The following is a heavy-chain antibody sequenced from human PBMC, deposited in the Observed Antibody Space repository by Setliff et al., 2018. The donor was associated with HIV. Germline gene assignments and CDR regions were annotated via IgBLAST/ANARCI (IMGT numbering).Heavy chain of an antibody. CDR1: GYTFTDYF. CDR2: INPSRHNT. J-gene: IGHJ6*02. V-gene: IGHV1-2*06. CDR3: ARNFGLSPSGKYYYYYGMDI. D-gene: IGHD3-10*01. Sequence: ASVKVSCKASGYTFTDYFIHWVRQAPGQGLEWMGRINPSRHNTIYAPRYQGRVTMTRDTSINAAYMELRGLRSDDTAVYYCARNFGLSPSGKYYYYYGMDIWGQGTTVTVSS.